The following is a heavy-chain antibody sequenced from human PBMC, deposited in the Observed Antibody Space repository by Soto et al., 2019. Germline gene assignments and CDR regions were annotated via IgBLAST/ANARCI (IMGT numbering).Heavy chain of an antibody. Sequence: PGGSLRLSCAASGFTFSSYAMSWVRQAPGKGLEWVSAISGSGGSTYYADSVKGRFTISRDNSKNTLYLQMNSLRAEDTAVYYCAKARPARDYHHYGMDVWGQGTTVTVSS. CDR3: AKARPARDYHHYGMDV. J-gene: IGHJ6*02. CDR2: ISGSGGST. CDR1: GFTFSSYA. D-gene: IGHD6-6*01. V-gene: IGHV3-23*01.